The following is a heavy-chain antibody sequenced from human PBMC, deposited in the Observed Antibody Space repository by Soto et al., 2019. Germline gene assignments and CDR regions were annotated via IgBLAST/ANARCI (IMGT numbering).Heavy chain of an antibody. J-gene: IGHJ2*01. V-gene: IGHV3-48*03. CDR1: ALPCSRYE. Sequence: GGPMRASCDASALPCSRYETTCVRPAAGKALEWVSYISRSGSTIYYADSVKGRVTISRDNAKNSLYLHMNSLRAEDTAVYYCARDGRIRRPDWYFDLWGRGTLVTVSS. CDR2: ISRSGSTI. D-gene: IGHD2-15*01. CDR3: ARDGRIRRPDWYFDL.